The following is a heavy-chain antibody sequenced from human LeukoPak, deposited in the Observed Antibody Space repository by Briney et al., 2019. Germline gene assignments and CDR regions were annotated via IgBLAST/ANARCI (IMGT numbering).Heavy chain of an antibody. Sequence: SETLSLTCTVSGGSISSGSYYWSWIRQPAGKGLEWIGRIYTSGSTNYHPSLKSRVTISVDTSKNQFSLKLSSVTAADTAVYYCARDSSGWYDDNWFDPWGQGTLVTVSS. J-gene: IGHJ5*02. V-gene: IGHV4-61*02. CDR2: IYTSGST. CDR1: GGSISSGSYY. D-gene: IGHD6-19*01. CDR3: ARDSSGWYDDNWFDP.